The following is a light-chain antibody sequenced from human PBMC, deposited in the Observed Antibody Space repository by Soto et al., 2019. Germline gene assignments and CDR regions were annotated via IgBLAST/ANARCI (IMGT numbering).Light chain of an antibody. CDR1: SSNIGAGYD. V-gene: IGLV1-40*01. J-gene: IGLJ3*02. CDR3: QSYDSSLSGWG. CDR2: GNS. Sequence: QSVLTQPPSVSGAPGQRVTISCTGSSSNIGAGYDVHWYQQLPGTAPKLLIYGNSNRPSGVPDRFSGSKSGTSASLAITGLQAEDEADYYCQSYDSSLSGWGFGGGTKQTVL.